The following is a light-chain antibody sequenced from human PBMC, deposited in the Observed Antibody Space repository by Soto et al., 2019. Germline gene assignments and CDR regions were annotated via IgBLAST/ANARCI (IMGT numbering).Light chain of an antibody. CDR2: DVS. V-gene: IGLV2-14*01. Sequence: QSVLTRPASVSGSPGQSITISCTGTSSDVGAYSYVSWYQQHPGKAPKLIIYDVSDRPSGISNRFSGSKSDNTASLTISGLQAEDEAEYYCSSYTSSRTYVFGTGTKVTVL. CDR1: SSDVGAYSY. J-gene: IGLJ1*01. CDR3: SSYTSSRTYV.